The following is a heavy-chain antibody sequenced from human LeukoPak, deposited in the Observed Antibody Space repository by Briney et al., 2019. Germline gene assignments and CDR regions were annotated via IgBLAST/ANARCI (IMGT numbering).Heavy chain of an antibody. V-gene: IGHV3-20*04. CDR1: GFKFDVYG. Sequence: GGSLRLSCAASGFKFDVYGVSWVRQAPGKGLEWVSGTNWNGGSTGYTDSEKGRFTISRDNAKNSLYLQMNSLRADDTAFYYCARDWGSAIWGQGTLVTVSS. D-gene: IGHD3-16*01. CDR2: TNWNGGST. CDR3: ARDWGSAI. J-gene: IGHJ4*02.